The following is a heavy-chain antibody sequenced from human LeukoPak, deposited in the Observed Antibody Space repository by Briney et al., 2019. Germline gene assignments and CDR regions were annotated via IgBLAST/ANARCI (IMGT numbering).Heavy chain of an antibody. Sequence: SVKVSCKASGGTFSSYAISWVRQAPGQGLEWMGGIIPIFGTANYAQKFQGRVTITADKSTSTAYMELSSLRSEDTAVYYCARDNTMVRGTLDYWGQGTLVTVSS. V-gene: IGHV1-69*06. J-gene: IGHJ4*02. D-gene: IGHD3-10*01. CDR1: GGTFSSYA. CDR2: IIPIFGTA. CDR3: ARDNTMVRGTLDY.